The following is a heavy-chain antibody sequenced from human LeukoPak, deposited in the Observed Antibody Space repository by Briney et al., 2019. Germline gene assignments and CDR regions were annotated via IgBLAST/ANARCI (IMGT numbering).Heavy chain of an antibody. V-gene: IGHV1-8*01. CDR3: ARDWGSRYSSGYSGSVFDY. Sequence: ASVKVSCKASGYTFTSYDINWVRQAPGQGLEWMGWMNPNSGNTGYAQKFQGRVTMTRNTSISTAYMELSSLRSEDTAVYYCARDWGSRYSSGYSGSVFDYWGQGTLVTVSS. J-gene: IGHJ4*02. CDR1: GYTFTSYD. CDR2: MNPNSGNT. D-gene: IGHD3-22*01.